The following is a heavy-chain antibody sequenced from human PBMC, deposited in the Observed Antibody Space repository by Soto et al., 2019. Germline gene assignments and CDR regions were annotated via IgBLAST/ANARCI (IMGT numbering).Heavy chain of an antibody. V-gene: IGHV1-46*01. D-gene: IGHD2-21*02. J-gene: IGHJ4*02. CDR1: GDTFTDYY. Sequence: QVQLVQSGAEVKKPGASVKVSCKASGDTFTDYYIHWVRQAPGQGLEWMGTVNPSGGHTTYAQHFLGRMTMTRDTCTSTLYMELTSLTSEGTAIYYCARGGHVVVVTAALHYWGQGTLVTVSS. CDR3: ARGGHVVVVTAALHY. CDR2: VNPSGGHT.